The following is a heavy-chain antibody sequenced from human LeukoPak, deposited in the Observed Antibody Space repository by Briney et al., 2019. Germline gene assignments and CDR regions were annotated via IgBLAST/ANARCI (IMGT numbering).Heavy chain of an antibody. CDR2: INPNSGGT. CDR3: ARDYYGYIDY. V-gene: IGHV1-2*02. Sequence: ASVKVSCKASGYTFTGYYIHWVRQAPGQGLEWMGWINPNSGGTNYAQKFQGRVTMTRDTAISTAYMELSRLRSDDKAVYYCARDYYGYIDYWGQGTLVTVSS. D-gene: IGHD3-10*01. CDR1: GYTFTGYY. J-gene: IGHJ4*02.